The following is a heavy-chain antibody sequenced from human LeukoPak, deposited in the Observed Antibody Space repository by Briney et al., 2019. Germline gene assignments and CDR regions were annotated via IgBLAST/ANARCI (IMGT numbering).Heavy chain of an antibody. CDR1: GFTFSSYW. J-gene: IGHJ6*02. CDR2: LKEDGSEK. Sequence: GGSLRLSCASSGFTFSSYWMTWVRQAPGKGLEGVANLKEDGSEKYYVDSVKGRFTISRDNAKSSLYLQMDSLRAEDTAVYYCARGRRDGYNYYYYYGMDVWGQGTTVTVSS. V-gene: IGHV3-7*01. CDR3: ARGRRDGYNYYYYYGMDV. D-gene: IGHD5-24*01.